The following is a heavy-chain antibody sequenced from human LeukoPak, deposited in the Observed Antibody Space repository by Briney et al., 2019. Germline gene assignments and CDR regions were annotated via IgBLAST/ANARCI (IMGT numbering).Heavy chain of an antibody. J-gene: IGHJ4*02. Sequence: PGGSLRLSCVASGFTVSGHGMHWVRQAPGKGLEWGAFIRYDGSNKYYADSVKGRFTISRDTSKNTLYLQMNSLRAEDTAVYYCAREGAAGWDYWGQGTLVTVSS. CDR2: IRYDGSNK. D-gene: IGHD6-13*01. V-gene: IGHV3-30*02. CDR1: GFTVSGHG. CDR3: AREGAAGWDY.